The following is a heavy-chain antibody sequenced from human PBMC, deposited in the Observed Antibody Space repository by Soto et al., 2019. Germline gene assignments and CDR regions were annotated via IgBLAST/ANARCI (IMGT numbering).Heavy chain of an antibody. CDR3: AREAIVAGATTGMDV. J-gene: IGHJ6*02. CDR1: GYTFTSYY. V-gene: IGHV1-46*01. CDR2: INPSGGST. Sequence: ASVKVSCKASGYTFTSYYMHWVRQAPGQGLEWMGIINPSGGSTSYAQKFQGRVTMTRDTSTSTVYMELSSLRSEDTAVYYCAREAIVAGATTGMDVWGQGTTVTAP. D-gene: IGHD1-26*01.